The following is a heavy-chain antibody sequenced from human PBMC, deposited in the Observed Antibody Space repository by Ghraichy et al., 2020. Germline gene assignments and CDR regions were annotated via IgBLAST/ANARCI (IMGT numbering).Heavy chain of an antibody. Sequence: SETLSLTCAVYGGSFSGYYWSWIRQPPGKGLEWIGEINHSGSTNYNPSLKSRVTISVDTSKNQFSLKLSSVTAADTAVYYCARNRKMTTVTTSMRRYYYYYMDVWGKGTTVTVSS. CDR3: ARNRKMTTVTTSMRRYYYYYMDV. CDR1: GGSFSGYY. J-gene: IGHJ6*03. CDR2: INHSGST. D-gene: IGHD4-17*01. V-gene: IGHV4-34*01.